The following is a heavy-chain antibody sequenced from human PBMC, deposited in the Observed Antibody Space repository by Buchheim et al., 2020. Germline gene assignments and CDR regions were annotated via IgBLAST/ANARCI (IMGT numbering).Heavy chain of an antibody. J-gene: IGHJ5*02. CDR3: AKDHPSRITIFGVAEPTTYNWFDP. V-gene: IGHV3-23*01. CDR2: ISGSGGST. CDR1: GFTFSSYA. D-gene: IGHD3-3*01. Sequence: EVQLLESGGGLVQPGGSLRLSCAASGFTFSSYAMSWVRQAPGKGLEWVSAISGSGGSTYYADSVKGRFTISRDNSKNTLYLQMNSLRAEDTAVYYCAKDHPSRITIFGVAEPTTYNWFDPWGQGTL.